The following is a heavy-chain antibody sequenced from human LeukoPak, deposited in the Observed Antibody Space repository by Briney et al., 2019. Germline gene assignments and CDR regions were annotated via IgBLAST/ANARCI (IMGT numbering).Heavy chain of an antibody. Sequence: GGSLRLSCAASGFIFSGHVMHWVRQAPGKGLEWVSAISGSGGSTYYADSVKGRFTISRDNSKNTLYLQMNSLRAEDTAVYYCATTYGSGSYYTDYWGQGTLVTVSS. V-gene: IGHV3-23*01. D-gene: IGHD3-10*01. CDR2: ISGSGGST. CDR1: GFIFSGHV. J-gene: IGHJ4*02. CDR3: ATTYGSGSYYTDY.